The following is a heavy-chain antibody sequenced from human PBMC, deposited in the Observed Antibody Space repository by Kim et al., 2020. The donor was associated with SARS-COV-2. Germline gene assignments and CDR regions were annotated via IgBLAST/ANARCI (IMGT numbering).Heavy chain of an antibody. CDR2: ISYDGNDR. Sequence: GGSLRLSCAASGFDFSAYGIHWVRQAPGKGLEWVAVISYDGNDRYYADSVKGRFTISRHNSKNTAYLQMDSLRTEDTAVYYCVKTVYYDISGYLFDVWSQGTLVTVSS. CDR3: VKTVYYDISGYLFDV. J-gene: IGHJ4*02. V-gene: IGHV3-30*18. CDR1: GFDFSAYG. D-gene: IGHD3-22*01.